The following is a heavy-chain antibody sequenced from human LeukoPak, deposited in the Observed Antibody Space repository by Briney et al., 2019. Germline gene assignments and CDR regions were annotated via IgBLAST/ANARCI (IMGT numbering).Heavy chain of an antibody. CDR2: IYYSGSS. J-gene: IGHJ3*02. CDR3: ARDSGADI. CDR1: GGSISNYY. Sequence: PSETLSLTCTVSGGSISNYYWSWIRQPPGKGLEWIGYIYYSGSSNYNPSLKSRVTISVDTSKNQFSLKLSSVTAADTAVYYCARDSGADIWGQGKMVTVFS. D-gene: IGHD1-26*01. V-gene: IGHV4-59*01.